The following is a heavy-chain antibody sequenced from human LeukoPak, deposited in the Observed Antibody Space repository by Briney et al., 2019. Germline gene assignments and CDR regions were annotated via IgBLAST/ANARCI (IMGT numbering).Heavy chain of an antibody. Sequence: GGSLRLSCAASGFXVSYNYMSWVRQAPGKGLEWVSVIYSGGSTNYADSVKGRFTISRDTSRNTLYLQMNTLRAEDTAVYYCARDGDAAMSIASGGMDVWGQGTTVTVSS. D-gene: IGHD5-18*01. V-gene: IGHV3-66*01. CDR3: ARDGDAAMSIASGGMDV. CDR2: IYSGGST. CDR1: GFXVSYNY. J-gene: IGHJ6*02.